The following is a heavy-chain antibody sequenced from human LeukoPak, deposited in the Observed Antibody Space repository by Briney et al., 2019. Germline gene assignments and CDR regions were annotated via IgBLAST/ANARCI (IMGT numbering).Heavy chain of an antibody. CDR2: INPKSGDT. CDR3: ARGVYYGSGSYVFEY. V-gene: IGHV1-2*02. J-gene: IGHJ4*02. D-gene: IGHD3-10*01. CDR1: GYTFTNYH. Sequence: ASVKVSCKTSGYTFTNYHIQWVRQAPGQGLKWMGRINPKSGDTKFAEGFQGRVSLTRDTSIDTAYLDVTGLTSDDTAVYFCARGVYYGSGSYVFEYWGQGT.